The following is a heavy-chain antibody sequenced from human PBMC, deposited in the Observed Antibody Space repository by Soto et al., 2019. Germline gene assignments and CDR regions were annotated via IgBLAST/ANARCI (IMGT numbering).Heavy chain of an antibody. Sequence: SETLSLTCAVYGGSFSGYYWSWIRQPPGKGLEWIGEINHSGSTNYNPSFKSRVTISVDTSKNQLSLWLNSVSAADTAVYFCARVGGYPLGAFDVWGQATMVTVSS. CDR1: GGSFSGYY. V-gene: IGHV4-34*01. CDR3: ARVGGYPLGAFDV. D-gene: IGHD5-12*01. J-gene: IGHJ3*01. CDR2: INHSGST.